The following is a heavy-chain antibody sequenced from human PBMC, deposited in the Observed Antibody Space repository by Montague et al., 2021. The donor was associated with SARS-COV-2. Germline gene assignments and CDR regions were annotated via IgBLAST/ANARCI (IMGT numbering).Heavy chain of an antibody. CDR1: GVSFSSYY. Sequence: SETLSLTCAVSGVSFSSYYWCWIRQAPGKGLELIGEINHSGRTNYNPSLTSRVTISVDTSTNQFSLNLSSVTATATAVYYCTRGPVFSNSWYSFPTLDQRPSWYFDLWGRGTLVIVSS. CDR2: INHSGRT. D-gene: IGHD6-13*01. V-gene: IGHV4-34*01. CDR3: TRGPVFSNSWYSFPTLDQRPSWYFDL. J-gene: IGHJ2*01.